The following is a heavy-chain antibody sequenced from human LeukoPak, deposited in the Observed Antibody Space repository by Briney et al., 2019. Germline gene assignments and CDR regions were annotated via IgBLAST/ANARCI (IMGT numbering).Heavy chain of an antibody. V-gene: IGHV3-30*01. CDR2: ISYDGSNK. CDR3: ARPKNTEPQLVNWFAY. D-gene: IGHD6-13*01. CDR1: GFTVISYA. J-gene: IGHJ5*01. Sequence: PGRSLRLSCAASGFTVISYAMHWVRQAPGKGLEWVAVISYDGSNKYYADALRGRFTISRDNSKNTLYLQINSMRAEYTADYYFARPKNTEPQLVNWFAYWGQGTLVTVSS.